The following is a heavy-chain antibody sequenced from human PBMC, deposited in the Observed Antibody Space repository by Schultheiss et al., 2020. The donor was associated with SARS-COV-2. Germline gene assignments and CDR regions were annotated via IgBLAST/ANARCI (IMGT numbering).Heavy chain of an antibody. CDR3: ARDSLLLRAFDI. CDR2: ISGSGGST. Sequence: GGSLRLSCAASGFTVSSNYMSWVRQAPGKGLEWVSAISGSGGSTYYADSVKGRFTISRDNSKNTLYLQMNSLRAEDTAVYYCARDSLLLRAFDIWGQGTMVTVSS. D-gene: IGHD3-22*01. J-gene: IGHJ3*02. V-gene: IGHV3-23*01. CDR1: GFTVSSNY.